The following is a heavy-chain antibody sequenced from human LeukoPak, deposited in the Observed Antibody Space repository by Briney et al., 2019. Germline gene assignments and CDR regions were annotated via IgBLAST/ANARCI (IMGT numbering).Heavy chain of an antibody. D-gene: IGHD1-26*01. CDR2: IYYSGSP. Sequence: SETLSLTCIVSGGAISYYYWSWIRQPPGKGLEWIGYIYYSGSPNYNPSLKSRVTISLDTSKNQFSLKLSSVTAADTAVYYCARDAIVGATNWFDPWGQGTLVTVSS. CDR1: GGAISYYY. CDR3: ARDAIVGATNWFDP. V-gene: IGHV4-59*01. J-gene: IGHJ5*02.